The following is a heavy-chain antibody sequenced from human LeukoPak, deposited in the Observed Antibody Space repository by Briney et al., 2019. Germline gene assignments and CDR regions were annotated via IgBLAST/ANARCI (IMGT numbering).Heavy chain of an antibody. CDR3: ARWYDPYYYYYMDV. V-gene: IGHV3-33*08. CDR1: GFTFSSYG. J-gene: IGHJ6*03. D-gene: IGHD6-13*01. CDR2: VWYGGSNK. Sequence: GGSLRLSCAASGFTFSSYGMHWVRQAPGKGLEWVAVVWYGGSNKYYADSVKGRFTISRDNSKNTLYLQMNSLRAEDTAVYYCARWYDPYYYYYMDVWGKGTTVTVSS.